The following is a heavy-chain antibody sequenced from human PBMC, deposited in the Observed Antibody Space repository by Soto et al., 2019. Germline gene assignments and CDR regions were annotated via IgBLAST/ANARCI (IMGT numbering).Heavy chain of an antibody. D-gene: IGHD1-26*01. J-gene: IGHJ3*02. CDR3: TKYSGSYSEGAFDI. Sequence: GGSLRLSCTASGFTSGDYAMSWVRQAPGKGLEWVGFIRSKAYGGTTGYAASVKGRFTISRDDSKSIAYLQMNSLKTEDTAVYYCTKYSGSYSEGAFDIWDQGTMVTVSS. CDR2: IRSKAYGGTT. CDR1: GFTSGDYA. V-gene: IGHV3-49*04.